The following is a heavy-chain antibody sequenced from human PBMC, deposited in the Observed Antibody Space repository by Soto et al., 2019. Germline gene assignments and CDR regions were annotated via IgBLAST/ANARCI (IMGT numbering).Heavy chain of an antibody. J-gene: IGHJ4*02. CDR3: VRGTNGWRGMDY. V-gene: IGHV3-74*01. Sequence: GGSLRLSCATSGFTFSSYPIHWVRQAPGKGPVWVSRITEDGSGTTYADSVKGRFTVTRDNAKNTMYLQMSGLGAEDTAVYHCVRGTNGWRGMDYWGQGPLVPVSP. D-gene: IGHD2-8*01. CDR2: ITEDGSGT. CDR1: GFTFSSYP.